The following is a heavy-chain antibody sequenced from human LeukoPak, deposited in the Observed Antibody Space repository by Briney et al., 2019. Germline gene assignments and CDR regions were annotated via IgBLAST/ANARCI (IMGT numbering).Heavy chain of an antibody. Sequence: SGTLSLTCTVSGGSISSYYWSWVRQPPGKGLEWVGYVHYSGSTRYNPSLKSRVTISVDTSKNQFSLKLSSVTAADTAVCYCARGRTGSYYAADYWGQGTLVTVSS. CDR1: GGSISSYY. CDR2: VHYSGST. D-gene: IGHD1-26*01. V-gene: IGHV4-59*01. J-gene: IGHJ4*02. CDR3: ARGRTGSYYAADY.